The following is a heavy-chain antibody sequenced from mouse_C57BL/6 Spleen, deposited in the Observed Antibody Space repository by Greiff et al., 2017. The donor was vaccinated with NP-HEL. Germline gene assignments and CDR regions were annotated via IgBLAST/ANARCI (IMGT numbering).Heavy chain of an antibody. D-gene: IGHD1-1*01. CDR3: AREGYYGSSYYFDY. CDR1: GYTFTSYW. J-gene: IGHJ2*01. CDR2: IYPSDSET. Sequence: VQLQQPGAELVRPGSSVKLSCKASGYTFTSYWMDWVKQRPGQGLEWIGNIYPSDSETHYNQKFKDKATLTVDKSSSTAYMQLSSLTSEDSAVYYCAREGYYGSSYYFDYWGQGTTLTVSS. V-gene: IGHV1-61*01.